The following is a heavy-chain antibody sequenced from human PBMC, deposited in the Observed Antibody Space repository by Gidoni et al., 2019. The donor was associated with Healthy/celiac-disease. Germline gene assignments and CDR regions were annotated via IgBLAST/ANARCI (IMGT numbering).Heavy chain of an antibody. CDR2: IYPGDSDT. CDR1: GYRFTSSW. Sequence: EVQLVQSGAEVKKPGESLQISCKGSGYRFTSSWIGWVRQMPGKGLEWMGIIYPGDSDTRYSPSFQGQVTISADKSISTAYLQWSSLKASDTAMYYCARQGVRDGYNYGDDDAFDIWGQGTMVTVSS. D-gene: IGHD5-12*01. J-gene: IGHJ3*02. V-gene: IGHV5-51*01. CDR3: ARQGVRDGYNYGDDDAFDI.